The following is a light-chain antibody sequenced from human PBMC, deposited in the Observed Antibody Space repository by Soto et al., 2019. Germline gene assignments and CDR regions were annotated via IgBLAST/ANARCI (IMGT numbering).Light chain of an antibody. V-gene: IGKV1-5*03. CDR1: QGISVW. CDR3: KQYNSYSPT. J-gene: IGKJ1*01. Sequence: DMKMTVSPSTLSASVGDSVTITCRASQGISVWLAWYQQKAGKAPSLLIYKASRLESGVPSRFSGSGSETDFTLTISGLQPGDSATYYCKQYNSYSPTFGQGTKVDIK. CDR2: KAS.